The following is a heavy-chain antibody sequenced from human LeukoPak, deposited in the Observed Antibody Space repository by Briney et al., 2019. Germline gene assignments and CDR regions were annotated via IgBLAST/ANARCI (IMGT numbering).Heavy chain of an antibody. CDR3: ARLTVRGVKPSLVYYYYGMDV. J-gene: IGHJ6*02. CDR1: GYTFTGYY. D-gene: IGHD3-10*01. Sequence: ASVKVSCKASGYTFTGYYMHWVRQAPGQGLEWMGRINPNSGGTNYAQKFQGRVTMTRDTSISTAYMGLSRLRSDDTAVYYCARLTVRGVKPSLVYYYYGMDVWGQGTTVTVSS. V-gene: IGHV1-2*06. CDR2: INPNSGGT.